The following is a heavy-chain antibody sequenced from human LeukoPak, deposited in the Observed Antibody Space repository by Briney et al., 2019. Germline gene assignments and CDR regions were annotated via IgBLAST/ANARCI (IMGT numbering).Heavy chain of an antibody. V-gene: IGHV1-2*02. CDR3: ARDRDGDYGLTGYFDY. CDR1: GYTFTGYY. D-gene: IGHD4-17*01. J-gene: IGHJ4*02. Sequence: ASVKDSCKASGYTFTGYYMHWVRQAPGQGLEWMGWINPNSGGTNYAQKFQGRVTMTRDTSISTAYMELSRLRSDGTAVYYCARDRDGDYGLTGYFDYWGQGTLVTVSS. CDR2: INPNSGGT.